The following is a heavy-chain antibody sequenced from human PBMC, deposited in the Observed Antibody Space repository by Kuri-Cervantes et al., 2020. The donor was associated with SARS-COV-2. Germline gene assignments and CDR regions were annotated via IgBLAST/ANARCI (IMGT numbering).Heavy chain of an antibody. CDR1: GGSFSGYY. J-gene: IGHJ4*02. Sequence: SETLSLTCAVYGGSFSGYYWSWIRQPPGKGLEWIGEINHSGSTNYNPSLKSRATISVDTSKNQFSLKLSSVTAADTAVYYCARGRIWFGNAFDYWGQGTLVTVSS. CDR2: INHSGST. V-gene: IGHV4-34*01. CDR3: ARGRIWFGNAFDY. D-gene: IGHD3-10*01.